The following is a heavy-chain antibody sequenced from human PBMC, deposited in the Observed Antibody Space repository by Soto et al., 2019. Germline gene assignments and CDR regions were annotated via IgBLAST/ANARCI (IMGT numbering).Heavy chain of an antibody. Sequence: SVKVSCKASGGTFSSYAISWVRQAPGQGLEWMGGIIPIFGTANYAQKFQGRVTITADKSTSTAYMELSSLRSEDTAVYYCASGYSGSYSGYCYGMDVWGQGTTVTVSS. D-gene: IGHD1-26*01. CDR3: ASGYSGSYSGYCYGMDV. CDR2: IIPIFGTA. J-gene: IGHJ6*02. CDR1: GGTFSSYA. V-gene: IGHV1-69*06.